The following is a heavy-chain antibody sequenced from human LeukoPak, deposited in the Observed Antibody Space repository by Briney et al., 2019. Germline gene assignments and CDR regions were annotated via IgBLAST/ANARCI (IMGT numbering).Heavy chain of an antibody. CDR1: GFTFSSYS. CDR2: ISSSSSYI. D-gene: IGHD2-21*02. J-gene: IGHJ4*02. CDR3: ARIGPMLAYCGGDCLDFDY. Sequence: GGSLRLSCAASGFTFSSYSMNWVRQAPGKGLEWVSSISSSSSYIYYADSVKGRFTIFRDNAKNSLYLQMNSLRAEDTAVYYCARIGPMLAYCGGDCLDFDYWGQGTLVTVSS. V-gene: IGHV3-21*01.